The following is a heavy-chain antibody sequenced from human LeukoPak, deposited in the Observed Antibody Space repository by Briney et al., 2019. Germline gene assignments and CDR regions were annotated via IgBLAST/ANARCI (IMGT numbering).Heavy chain of an antibody. V-gene: IGHV3-7*01. CDR1: GFTFRSKW. CDR3: ASQSYARFDP. CDR2: IQPDGSEQ. D-gene: IGHD3-16*01. Sequence: GGSLRLSCAASGFTFRSKWMSWVRQAPGKGLEWVGNIQPDGSEQYPVDSVKGRFTISRDDARNLLFLQMNSLRVEDTAVYYCASQSYARFDPWGQGTLVTVSS. J-gene: IGHJ5*02.